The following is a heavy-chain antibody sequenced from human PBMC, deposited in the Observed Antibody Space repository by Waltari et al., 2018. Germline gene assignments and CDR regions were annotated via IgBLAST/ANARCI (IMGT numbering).Heavy chain of an antibody. CDR2: INHSRST. D-gene: IGHD5-18*01. J-gene: IGHJ6*02. Sequence: QTQGKGLEWIGEINHSRSTNYNPSLKSRVTISVDTSKNQFSLKLSSVTAADTAVYYCARNTIQQQHGMDVWGQGTTVTVSS. V-gene: IGHV4-34*01. CDR3: ARNTIQQQHGMDV.